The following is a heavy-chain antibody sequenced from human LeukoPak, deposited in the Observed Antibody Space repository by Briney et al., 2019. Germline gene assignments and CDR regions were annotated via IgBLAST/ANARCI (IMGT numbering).Heavy chain of an antibody. J-gene: IGHJ6*03. V-gene: IGHV4-34*01. CDR1: GGSFSGYY. D-gene: IGHD3-10*01. Sequence: SETLSLTCAVYGGSFSGYYWNWIRQPPGKGLEWIGVINHSGSTNYTPSLKSRVTISVDTSKNQFSLKLSSVTAADTAVYYCARVGALEGTVNSIFYYHYMDVWGKGTTVTVSS. CDR2: INHSGST. CDR3: ARVGALEGTVNSIFYYHYMDV.